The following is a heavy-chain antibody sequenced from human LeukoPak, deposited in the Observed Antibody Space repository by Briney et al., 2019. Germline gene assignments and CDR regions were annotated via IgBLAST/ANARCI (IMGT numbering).Heavy chain of an antibody. V-gene: IGHV3-21*06. CDR3: ARLSANAALPHFDS. J-gene: IGHJ4*02. D-gene: IGHD6-6*01. Sequence: PGGSLRLSCAASGFTFSSYSMNWVRQAPGKGLEWVSSISSSSSYIYYPDSVKGRFTISKDNSKNILYLQMNSLRVEDTAIYFCARLSANAALPHFDSWGQGTLVTVSS. CDR1: GFTFSSYS. CDR2: ISSSSSYI.